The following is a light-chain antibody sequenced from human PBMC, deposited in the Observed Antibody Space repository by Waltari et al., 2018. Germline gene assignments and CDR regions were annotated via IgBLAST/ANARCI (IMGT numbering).Light chain of an antibody. CDR3: QVWDGRSGHPVV. CDR1: NIGSKS. Sequence: SYVLTQPPSVSVAPGKTATIPCGANNIGSKSVHWYQHKPGQAPVLVIFYDSDRPSWIPERFSGSNSGNTATLPITRVEAGDEADYYCQVWDGRSGHPVVFGTGTKVTVL. CDR2: YDS. J-gene: IGLJ1*01. V-gene: IGLV3-21*04.